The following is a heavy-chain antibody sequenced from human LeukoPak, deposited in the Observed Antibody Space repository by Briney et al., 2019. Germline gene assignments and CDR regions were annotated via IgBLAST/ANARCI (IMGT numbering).Heavy chain of an antibody. V-gene: IGHV1-8*01. J-gene: IGHJ4*02. CDR2: MNPNSGNT. CDR1: GYTFTSYD. D-gene: IGHD3-22*01. CDR3: ARGGNYYDSTSLGH. Sequence: ASVKGSCKASGYTFTSYDINWVRQAPGQGLEWMGWMNPNSGNTGYAQKFQGRVTMTRNTSISTAYMELSSLRSEDTAVYYCARGGNYYDSTSLGHWGQGTLVTVSS.